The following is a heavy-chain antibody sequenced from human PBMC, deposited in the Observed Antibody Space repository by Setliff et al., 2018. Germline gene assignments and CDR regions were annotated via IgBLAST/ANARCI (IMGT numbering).Heavy chain of an antibody. CDR3: ARDVPFWSGYYTGYYYYYGMDV. V-gene: IGHV1-8*02. Sequence: ASVKVSCKASGYTFTSYDINWVRQATGQGLEWMGWMNPNSGNTGYAQKFQGRVTMTRNTSISTAYMELSSLRSEDTGVYYCARDVPFWSGYYTGYYYYYGMDVWGQGTTVTVSS. CDR2: MNPNSGNT. J-gene: IGHJ6*02. CDR1: GYTFTSYD. D-gene: IGHD3-3*01.